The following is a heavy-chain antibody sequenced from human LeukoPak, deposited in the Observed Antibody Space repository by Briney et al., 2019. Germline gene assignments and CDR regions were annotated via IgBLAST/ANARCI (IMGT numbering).Heavy chain of an antibody. Sequence: ASVKVSCKASGYTFSGTGWYLYWPTQAPAQGLECMGWIHPNNGDTAYAQKFEGRVAMTRDTSISTAYMELRRLRPDDTAVYFCARDGPAQMVDLDYWGQGTLVTVSS. D-gene: IGHD3-10*01. V-gene: IGHV1-2*02. CDR1: GYTFSGTGWY. CDR2: IHPNNGDT. J-gene: IGHJ4*02. CDR3: ARDGPAQMVDLDY.